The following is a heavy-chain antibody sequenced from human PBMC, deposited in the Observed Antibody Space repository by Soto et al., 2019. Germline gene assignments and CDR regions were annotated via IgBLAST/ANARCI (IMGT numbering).Heavy chain of an antibody. V-gene: IGHV3-33*01. D-gene: IGHD2-2*01. J-gene: IGHJ6*02. Sequence: QVQLVESGGGVVQPGRSPRLSCAASGFTFSSYGMHWVRQAPGKGLEWVAVIWYDGSNKYYADSVKGRFTISRDNSKNTLYLQMNSLRAEDTAVYYCARDMRYCSSTSCYAPYYYYYYGMDVWGQGTTVTVSS. CDR3: ARDMRYCSSTSCYAPYYYYYYGMDV. CDR1: GFTFSSYG. CDR2: IWYDGSNK.